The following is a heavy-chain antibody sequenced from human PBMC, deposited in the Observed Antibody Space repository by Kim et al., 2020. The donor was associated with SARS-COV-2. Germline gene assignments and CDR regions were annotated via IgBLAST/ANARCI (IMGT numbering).Heavy chain of an antibody. CDR2: INAGNGNT. CDR1: GYTFTSYA. J-gene: IGHJ6*02. Sequence: ASVKVSCKASGYTFTSYAMHWVRQAPGQRLEWMGWINAGNGNTKYSQKFQGRVTITRDTSASTAYMELSSLRSEDTAVYYCARGYCSSTSCYYYYGMDVWGQGTTVTVSS. V-gene: IGHV1-3*01. D-gene: IGHD2-2*01. CDR3: ARGYCSSTSCYYYYGMDV.